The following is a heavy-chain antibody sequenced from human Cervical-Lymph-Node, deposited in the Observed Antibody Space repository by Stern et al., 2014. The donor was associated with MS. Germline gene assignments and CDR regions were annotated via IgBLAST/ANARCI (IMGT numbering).Heavy chain of an antibody. Sequence: QVQLQQWGAGLLKPSETLSLTCAVYGGSFSGYYWSWIRQPPGKGLEWVGEINHSGSTNSNPSLKSRVTISVDTAKNQFSLKVSSGTAADTAVYYCARTPYSGFLYYWGQGTLVTVSS. J-gene: IGHJ4*02. CDR2: INHSGST. CDR1: GGSFSGYY. D-gene: IGHD5-12*01. CDR3: ARTPYSGFLYY. V-gene: IGHV4-34*01.